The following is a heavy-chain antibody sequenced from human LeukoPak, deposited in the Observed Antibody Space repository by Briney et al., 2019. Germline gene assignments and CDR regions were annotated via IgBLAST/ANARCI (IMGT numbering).Heavy chain of an antibody. CDR1: GFTFKNYA. V-gene: IGHV3-23*01. D-gene: IGHD3-16*02. CDR3: AKSLGGYPLDAFDI. Sequence: GGSLRLSCAASGFTFKNYAMSWVRQAPEKGLEWVSAIGGTGSSTYYADSVQGRFTISRDNSKNTLYLQMNSLRVEDTAVYYCAKSLGGYPLDAFDIWGQGTMVTVSS. CDR2: IGGTGSST. J-gene: IGHJ3*02.